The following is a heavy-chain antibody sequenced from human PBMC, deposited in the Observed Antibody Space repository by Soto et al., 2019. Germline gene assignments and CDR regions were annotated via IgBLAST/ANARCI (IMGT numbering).Heavy chain of an antibody. CDR3: ARDGDYSTFDY. Sequence: SETLSLTCAVSGGSISSSNWWRWVRQPPGKGLEWIGEVYPSGSTNYNPSLKSRVTISLDKSKNQFSLKLSSVTAADTAVYYCARDGDYSTFDYWGQGXLVTVSS. V-gene: IGHV4-4*02. CDR1: GGSISSSNW. CDR2: VYPSGST. D-gene: IGHD2-15*01. J-gene: IGHJ4*02.